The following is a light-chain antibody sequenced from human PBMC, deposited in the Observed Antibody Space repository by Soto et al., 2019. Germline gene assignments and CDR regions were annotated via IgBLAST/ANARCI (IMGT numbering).Light chain of an antibody. J-gene: IGLJ1*01. CDR3: CSYAGSYTHYV. V-gene: IGLV2-11*01. CDR1: SSDVGGYNY. Sequence: QSALTQPRSVSGSPGQSVTISCTGTSSDVGGYNYVSWYQQHPGKAPKLMIYDVSKRPSGVPGRFSGSKSGNTASLTISGLQAEDEADYYCCSYAGSYTHYVFGTGTKVTV. CDR2: DVS.